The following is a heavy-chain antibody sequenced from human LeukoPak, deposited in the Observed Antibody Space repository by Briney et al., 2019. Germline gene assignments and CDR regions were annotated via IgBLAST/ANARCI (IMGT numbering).Heavy chain of an antibody. CDR3: ARYXGGDCXGMDV. D-gene: IGHD2-21*01. CDR2: VNQDGSEK. Sequence: PGGSLRLSCAASGFPFSSYWMAWVRQASEKGLERVVNVNQDGSEKTYVDSVKGRFTISRDNAKKLLSLQMNNLRAEDTAVYYCARYXGGDCXGMDVXXXGXTXTXSS. V-gene: IGHV3-7*01. J-gene: IGHJ6*01. CDR1: GFPFSSYW.